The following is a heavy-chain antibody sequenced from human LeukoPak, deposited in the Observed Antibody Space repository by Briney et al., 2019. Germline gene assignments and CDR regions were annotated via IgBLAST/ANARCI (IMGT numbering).Heavy chain of an antibody. D-gene: IGHD3-10*01. Sequence: GGSLRLSCAASGFTFSDYYMNWIRQAPGKGLEWLSYINEGGNTFYKADSVKGRFTVSRDNAKNCLYLEMNSLRPEDTAVYYCARGRYIDAWGQGTLVTVSS. V-gene: IGHV3-11*01. CDR3: ARGRYIDA. CDR2: INEGGNTF. CDR1: GFTFSDYY. J-gene: IGHJ4*02.